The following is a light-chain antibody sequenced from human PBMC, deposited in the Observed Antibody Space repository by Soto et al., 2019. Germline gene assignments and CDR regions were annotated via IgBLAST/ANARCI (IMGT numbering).Light chain of an antibody. CDR1: QSISRW. V-gene: IGKV1-5*03. Sequence: DLQMTQCPPTLSASVGDRVTITCRASQSISRWLAWYQQKPGAAPKLLLHKASTFHIGVPSRFSGAGSGIEFALTLSSLQPSDFATYFCQQYSTSPYTFGQGTKLEIK. CDR3: QQYSTSPYT. J-gene: IGKJ2*01. CDR2: KAS.